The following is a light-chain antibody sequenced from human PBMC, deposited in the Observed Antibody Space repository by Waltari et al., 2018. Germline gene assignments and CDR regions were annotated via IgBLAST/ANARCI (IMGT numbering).Light chain of an antibody. CDR1: QSVSYSSRDKKF. Sequence: DIVMTQSPDSLAVSLGERVIINCKSSQSVSYSSRDKKFLAWYQQKPGQAPRLLIYWASTRESGVPDRFSGSGSETDFTLTISSLQTEDVAVYCCQQYHSSPITFGQGTRLEIK. CDR3: QQYHSSPIT. J-gene: IGKJ5*01. CDR2: WAS. V-gene: IGKV4-1*01.